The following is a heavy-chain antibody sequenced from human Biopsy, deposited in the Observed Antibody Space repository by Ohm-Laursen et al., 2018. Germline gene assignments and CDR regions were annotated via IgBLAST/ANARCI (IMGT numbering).Heavy chain of an antibody. J-gene: IGHJ4*02. CDR3: ARGMRSSGWPYFDS. CDR2: IYDRGST. Sequence: TLSLTWTASGDSVSSGSFYWTWIRQPPGQGLEYIGYIYDRGSTANYNPSLESRVTMSVDMPKNQFSLKLSSVTAADTAIYYCARGMRSSGWPYFDSWGQGTLVTVSS. V-gene: IGHV4-61*01. D-gene: IGHD6-19*01. CDR1: GDSVSSGSFY.